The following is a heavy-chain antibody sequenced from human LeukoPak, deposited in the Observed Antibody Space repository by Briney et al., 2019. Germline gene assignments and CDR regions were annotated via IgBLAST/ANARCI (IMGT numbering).Heavy chain of an antibody. CDR1: GFTVSSNY. V-gene: IGHV3-66*01. D-gene: IGHD5-24*01. Sequence: GGSLRLSCAASGFTVSSNYMSWVRQAPGKGLEWVSVIYSGGSTYYADSVKGRFTISRDNSKNTLYLQMNSLRAEDTAVYYCARALDMATLRGDYWGQGTLVTVSS. CDR3: ARALDMATLRGDY. CDR2: IYSGGST. J-gene: IGHJ4*02.